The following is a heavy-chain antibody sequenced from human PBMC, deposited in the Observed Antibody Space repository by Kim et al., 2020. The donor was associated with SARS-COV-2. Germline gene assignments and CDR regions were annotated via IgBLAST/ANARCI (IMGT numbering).Heavy chain of an antibody. Sequence: SETLSLTCTVSGGSISSYYWSWIRQPPGKGLEWIGYIYYSGSTNYNPSLKSRVTISVDTSKNQFSLKLSSVTAADTAVYYCARVDGGNSHAFDIWGQGTMVTVSS. J-gene: IGHJ3*02. CDR1: GGSISSYY. CDR2: IYYSGST. D-gene: IGHD2-21*02. CDR3: ARVDGGNSHAFDI. V-gene: IGHV4-59*01.